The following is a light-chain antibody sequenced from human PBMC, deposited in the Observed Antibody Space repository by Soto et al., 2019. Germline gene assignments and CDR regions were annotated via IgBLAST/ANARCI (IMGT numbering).Light chain of an antibody. CDR1: QSISSW. CDR3: QQSYSTPPT. V-gene: IGKV1-5*03. CDR2: KAS. J-gene: IGKJ4*01. Sequence: DIQMTQSPYTLSASVGDRVTITCRASQSISSWLAWYQQKPGKAPKLLMYKASILESGVPSRFRGSGSATEFTLTISSLQPDDFETYYCQQSYSTPPTLGGGTQVDIK.